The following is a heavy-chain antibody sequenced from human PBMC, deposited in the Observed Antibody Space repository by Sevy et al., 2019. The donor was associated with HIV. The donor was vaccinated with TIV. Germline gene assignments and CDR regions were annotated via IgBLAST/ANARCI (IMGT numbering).Heavy chain of an antibody. CDR3: ANSGPSTVTTGGFVDY. Sequence: ASVKVSCKASGYTFSSNGIAWVRQAPGQGLQWMGWIGVYNGNSNYAQNLRDRVTMTTDTSTSTAYMELKSLRSDDTAVYYCANSGPSTVTTGGFVDYWGQGTLVTVSS. J-gene: IGHJ4*02. CDR1: GYTFSSNG. CDR2: IGVYNGNS. V-gene: IGHV1-18*01. D-gene: IGHD4-17*01.